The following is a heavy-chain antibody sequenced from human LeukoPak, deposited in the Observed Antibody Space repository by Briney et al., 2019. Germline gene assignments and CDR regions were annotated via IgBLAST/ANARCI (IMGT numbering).Heavy chain of an antibody. CDR3: ARTGGYSYGSFDY. V-gene: IGHV4-59*08. J-gene: IGHJ4*02. Sequence: SETLSLTCTVFGGSISSYYWSWIRQPPGKGLEWIGYIYYSGSTNYNPSLKSRVTISVDTSKNQFSLKLSSVTAADTAVYYCARTGGYSYGSFDYWGQGTLVTVSS. CDR1: GGSISSYY. CDR2: IYYSGST. D-gene: IGHD5-18*01.